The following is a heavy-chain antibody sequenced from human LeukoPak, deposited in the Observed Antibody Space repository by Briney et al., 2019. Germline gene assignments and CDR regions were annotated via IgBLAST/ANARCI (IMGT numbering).Heavy chain of an antibody. J-gene: IGHJ2*01. CDR2: IWSDGSNE. D-gene: IGHD3-22*01. CDR3: ARDADTSGSYWYFDL. CDR1: GFALSYYG. Sequence: GGSLRLSCAASGFALSYYGMHWVRQAPGKGLEWVALIWSDGSNENYADSVKGRFTISRDTSRNTLYLQMHSLRAEDTAVYYCARDADTSGSYWYFDLWGRGTQVTVSS. V-gene: IGHV3-33*01.